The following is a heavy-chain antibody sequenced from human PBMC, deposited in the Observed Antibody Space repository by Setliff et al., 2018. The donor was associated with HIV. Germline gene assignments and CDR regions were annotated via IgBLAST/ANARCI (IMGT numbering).Heavy chain of an antibody. Sequence: GASVKVSCKASGYTFTSYGISWVRQAPGQGLEWMGGIIPIFGTANYAQKFQGRVTITADESTSTAYMALSSLRSEDTAEYYCARDGSSTWTGVRAFDIWGQGTMVTVSS. V-gene: IGHV1-69*13. CDR3: ARDGSSTWTGVRAFDI. CDR1: GYTFTSYG. D-gene: IGHD6-13*01. CDR2: IIPIFGTA. J-gene: IGHJ3*02.